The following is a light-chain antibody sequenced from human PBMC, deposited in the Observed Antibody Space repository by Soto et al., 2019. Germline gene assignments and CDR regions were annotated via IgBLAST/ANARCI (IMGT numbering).Light chain of an antibody. CDR2: GAS. V-gene: IGKV3-20*01. Sequence: IALTQSPGSVSLSQGETATLSCRASQSVSNSYLAWYQQKPGQAPRLLIYGASKRTTGIPDRFSGSGSGTDFTLTISGLEPEDFAVYYCQQYGGSPRTFGQGSKVDNK. CDR3: QQYGGSPRT. J-gene: IGKJ1*01. CDR1: QSVSNSY.